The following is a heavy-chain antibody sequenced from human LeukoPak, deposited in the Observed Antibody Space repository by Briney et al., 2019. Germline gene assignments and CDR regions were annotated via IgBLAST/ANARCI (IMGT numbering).Heavy chain of an antibody. CDR3: XKXRVDTE. J-gene: IGHJ4*02. CDR2: ITGSGSGT. CDR1: GFTFSSYA. V-gene: IGHV3-23*01. D-gene: IGHD5-18*01. Sequence: GGSLRLSCVASGFTFSSYAMSWVRQAPGKGLEWVSAITGSGSGTFYADSVKGRFTISRDNSKNTLFLQMNSLRAEDTAIYYCXKXRVDTEXGQGTLXTVX.